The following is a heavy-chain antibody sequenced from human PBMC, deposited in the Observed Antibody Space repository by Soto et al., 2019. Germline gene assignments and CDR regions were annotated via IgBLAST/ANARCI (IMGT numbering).Heavy chain of an antibody. CDR1: GYTFTSYD. Sequence: ASVKVSCKACGYTFTSYDINWVRQATGQGLEWMGWMNPNSGNTGYAQKFQGRVTMTRNTSISTAYMELSSLRSEDTAVYYCARMGLLRTTSYYYYYMDVWGKGTTVTVS. V-gene: IGHV1-8*01. CDR3: ARMGLLRTTSYYYYYMDV. D-gene: IGHD2-15*01. J-gene: IGHJ6*03. CDR2: MNPNSGNT.